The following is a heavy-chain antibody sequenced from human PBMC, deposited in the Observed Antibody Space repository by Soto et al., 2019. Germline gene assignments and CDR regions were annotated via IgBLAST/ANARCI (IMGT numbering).Heavy chain of an antibody. V-gene: IGHV1-3*04. J-gene: IGHJ5*02. CDR3: AREPLCGGRCYVHWFAP. CDR2: INRGNGNT. CDR1: GFALTSGA. D-gene: IGHD2-15*01. Sequence: VKVSCKAAGFALTSGAICWGRQAPGQRLEGKEWINRGNGNTDYSPKFQGRVTITRDTSASTASIELSSLRSEDTAVYSCAREPLCGGRCYVHWFAPWAQAPLVTVSS.